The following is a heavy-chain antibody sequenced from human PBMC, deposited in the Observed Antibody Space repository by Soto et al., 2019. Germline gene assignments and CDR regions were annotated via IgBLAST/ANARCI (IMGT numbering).Heavy chain of an antibody. J-gene: IGHJ4*02. V-gene: IGHV3-23*01. CDR1: GLTFSSYA. CDR2: ISGSGGST. CDR3: AKRGSGSQFDY. Sequence: GGSLRLSCAASGLTFSSYAVSWVRQAPGKGLEWVSAISGSGGSTYYADSVKGRFTISRDNSKNTLYLQMNSLRAEDTAVYYCAKRGSGSQFDYWGQGTLVTVSS. D-gene: IGHD1-26*01.